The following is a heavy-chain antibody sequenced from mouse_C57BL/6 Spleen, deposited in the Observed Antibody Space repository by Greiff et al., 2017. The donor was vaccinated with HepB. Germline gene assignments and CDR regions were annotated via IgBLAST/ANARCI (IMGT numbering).Heavy chain of an antibody. CDR3: ARSPLYDSNYEAAMDY. V-gene: IGHV1-77*01. CDR2: IGPGSGST. D-gene: IGHD2-5*01. Sequence: VQLQQSGAELVKPGASVKISCKASGYTFTDYYINWVKQRPGKGLEWIGKIGPGSGSTYYNEKFKGKATLTADKSSSTAYMQLSSLTSEDSAVYFFARSPLYDSNYEAAMDYWGQGTSVTVSS. J-gene: IGHJ4*01. CDR1: GYTFTDYY.